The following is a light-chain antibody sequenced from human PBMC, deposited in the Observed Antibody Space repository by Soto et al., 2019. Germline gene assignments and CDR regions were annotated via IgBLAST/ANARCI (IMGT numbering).Light chain of an antibody. CDR1: QSISSW. V-gene: IGKV1-5*01. CDR2: DTF. J-gene: IGKJ1*01. Sequence: DIQMTQSPSSLSASVGDRVSITCRASQSISSWLAWYQQKPGKAPKLLMFDTFSLESGVPSRFSGSRSGTEFTLTISSLQPDDFATYYCQQYDSFSVTFGQGTKVDIK. CDR3: QQYDSFSVT.